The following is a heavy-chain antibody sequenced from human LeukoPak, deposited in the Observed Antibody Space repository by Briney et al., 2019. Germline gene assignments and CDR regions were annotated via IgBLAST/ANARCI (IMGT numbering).Heavy chain of an antibody. CDR1: GFTFSSYG. Sequence: GGSLRLSCAASGFTFSSYGMPWVRQAPGKGLEWVAVIWYDGSNKYYADSVKGRFTISRDNSKNTLYLQMNSLRAEDTAVYYCAKSGALRFLEYDYWGQGTLVTVSS. CDR3: AKSGALRFLEYDY. J-gene: IGHJ4*02. D-gene: IGHD3-3*01. CDR2: IWYDGSNK. V-gene: IGHV3-33*06.